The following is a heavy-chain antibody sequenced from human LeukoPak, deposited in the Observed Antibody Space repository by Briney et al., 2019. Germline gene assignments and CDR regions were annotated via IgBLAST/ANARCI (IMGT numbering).Heavy chain of an antibody. V-gene: IGHV4-39*01. CDR2: IYYSGTT. CDR3: ARSYTSGWAYLGY. J-gene: IGHJ4*02. D-gene: IGHD6-19*01. CDR1: DGSITTSNLC. Sequence: SSETLSLTCAVSDGSITTSNLCWGWIRHPPGKGLEWIGSIYYSGTTYYNPSLESRVTISVDTSKNQFSLKLSSVTAADTAVYYCARSYTSGWAYLGYWGQGTLVTVSS.